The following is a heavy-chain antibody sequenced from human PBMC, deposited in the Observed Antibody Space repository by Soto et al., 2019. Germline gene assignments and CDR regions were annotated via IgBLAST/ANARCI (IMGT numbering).Heavy chain of an antibody. CDR1: GGSISSGGYY. CDR3: ARAKIGYVDAFDI. J-gene: IGHJ3*02. Sequence: QVQLQESGPGLVKPSQTLSPTCTVSGGSISSGGYYWSWIRQHPGKGLEWIGYIYYSGSTYYNPSLKSRVTISVDTSKNQSSLELTSVTAADTALYYCARAKIGYVDAFDIWGRGTMVTVSS. D-gene: IGHD2-2*01. CDR2: IYYSGST. V-gene: IGHV4-31*03.